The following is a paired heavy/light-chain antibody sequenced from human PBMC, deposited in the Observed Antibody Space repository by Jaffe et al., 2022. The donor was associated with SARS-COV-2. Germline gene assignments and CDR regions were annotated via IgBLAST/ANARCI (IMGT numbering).Light chain of an antibody. Sequence: EIVLTQSPGTLSLSPGERATLSCRASQSVGSTYLTWYQQKPGQAPRLLIYAASSRATGIPARFYGSGSGTDFTLTISSLEPEDFAVYYCQHYGTSLLTFGGGTKVEIK. J-gene: IGKJ4*01. CDR2: AAS. CDR1: QSVGSTY. V-gene: IGKV3-20*01. CDR3: QHYGTSLLT.
Heavy chain of an antibody. Sequence: QLQLQESGPGLVKPSETLSLTCTVSGGSISTNNYYWAWIRQPPGKGLEWIGSIYYSGTTYHNPSLKSRVTISVDTSQSQFSLKVISVTAADTAIYYCAGLPNDSYFYYMDVWGKGTTVTVSS. CDR1: GGSISTNNYY. CDR2: IYYSGTT. V-gene: IGHV4-39*01. J-gene: IGHJ6*03. CDR3: AGLPNDSYFYYMDV.